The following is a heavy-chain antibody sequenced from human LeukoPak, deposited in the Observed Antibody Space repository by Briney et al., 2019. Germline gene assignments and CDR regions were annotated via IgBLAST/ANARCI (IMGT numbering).Heavy chain of an antibody. J-gene: IGHJ5*02. CDR3: ARETHIVGATSPRNWFDP. D-gene: IGHD1-26*01. Sequence: GASVKVSCKASGYTFTSYYMHWVRQAPGQGLEWMGIINPSGGSTSYAQKFQGRVTMTRDTSTSTVYMELSSLRSEDTVVYYCARETHIVGATSPRNWFDPWGQGTLVTVSS. CDR1: GYTFTSYY. V-gene: IGHV1-46*01. CDR2: INPSGGST.